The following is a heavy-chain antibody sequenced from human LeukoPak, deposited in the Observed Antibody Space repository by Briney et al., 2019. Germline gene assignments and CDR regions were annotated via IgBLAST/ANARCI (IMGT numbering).Heavy chain of an antibody. J-gene: IGHJ5*02. CDR2: ISADGGIT. CDR1: GSXFSSHA. V-gene: IGHV3-23*01. D-gene: IGHD6-13*01. CDR3: ARNKIGAGSWYTPFDP. Sequence: PGGSLRLSCGASGSXFSSHAMSWVRQAPGKGLEWVSTISADGGITYYADSVKGRFTISRDNSKNTLYLQMNSLRAEDTAVYYCARNKIGAGSWYTPFDPWGQGTLVTVSS.